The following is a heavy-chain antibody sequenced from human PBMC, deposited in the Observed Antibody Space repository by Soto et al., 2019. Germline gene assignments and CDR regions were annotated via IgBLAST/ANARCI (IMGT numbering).Heavy chain of an antibody. CDR3: ARDRSGYPTDYYYGMDV. J-gene: IGHJ6*02. D-gene: IGHD3-22*01. V-gene: IGHV3-30-3*01. CDR1: GLTFSSDA. CDR2: ISFDGSND. Sequence: QVQLVESGGGVVQPGRSLRLSCAASGLTFSSDAIHWVRQAPGKGLEWVAVISFDGSNDFYADSVKGRFTISRDNSKNTVFLLMNSLRAEDTAVYYCARDRSGYPTDYYYGMDVWGQGATVTVSS.